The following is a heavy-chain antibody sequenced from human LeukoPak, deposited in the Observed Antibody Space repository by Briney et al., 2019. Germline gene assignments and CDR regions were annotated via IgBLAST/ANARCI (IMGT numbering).Heavy chain of an antibody. J-gene: IGHJ4*02. D-gene: IGHD3-3*01. CDR1: GFTFSSYA. Sequence: GGSLRLSCAASGFTFSSYAMHWVRQAPGKGLEWVAVISYDGSNKYYADSVKGRFTIFRDNSKNTLYLEMNSPRVEDTAVYYCARARGLRFLEWLLFSYWGQGTLVTVPS. CDR2: ISYDGSNK. CDR3: ARARGLRFLEWLLFSY. V-gene: IGHV3-30-3*01.